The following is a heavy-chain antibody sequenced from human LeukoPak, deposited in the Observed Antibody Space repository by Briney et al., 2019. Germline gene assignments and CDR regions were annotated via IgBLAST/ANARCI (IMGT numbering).Heavy chain of an antibody. V-gene: IGHV3-23*01. D-gene: IGHD5-18*01. CDR3: AKDPPTVMSNAFHI. J-gene: IGHJ3*02. Sequence: PGESLRLSCAASGFTFSSYGMRWVRQAPGKGLEWVSSISGSGGATYYADSVKGRFTISRDNSKNTLYLQMNSLRADDTAVYSCAKDPPTVMSNAFHIWGQGTMVTPS. CDR2: ISGSGGAT. CDR1: GFTFSSYG.